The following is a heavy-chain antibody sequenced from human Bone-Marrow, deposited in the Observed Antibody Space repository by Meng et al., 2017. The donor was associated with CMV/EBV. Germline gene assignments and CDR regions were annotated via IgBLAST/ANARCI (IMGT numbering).Heavy chain of an antibody. CDR2: VYCSGST. D-gene: IGHD6-13*01. Sequence: SETLSLTCAVYGGSFSGYYWSWIRQPPGKGLEWIGYVYCSGSTNYNPSLKSRVTISVDTSKNQFSLKLSFVTAADTAVYYCARDPYSRSWGGWFDPCGQGTLVTVSS. CDR3: ARDPYSRSWGGWFDP. CDR1: GGSFSGYY. V-gene: IGHV4-59*01. J-gene: IGHJ5*02.